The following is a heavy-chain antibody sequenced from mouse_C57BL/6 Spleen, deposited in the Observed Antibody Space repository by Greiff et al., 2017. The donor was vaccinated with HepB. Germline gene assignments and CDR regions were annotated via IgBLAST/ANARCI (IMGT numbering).Heavy chain of an antibody. J-gene: IGHJ4*01. D-gene: IGHD1-1*01. V-gene: IGHV1-7*01. Sequence: QVQLQQSGAELAKPGASVKLSCKASGYTFTSYWMHWVKQRPGQGLEWIGYINPSSGYTKYNQKFKDKATLTADKSSSTAYMQLSSLTYEDSAVYYCAKSKVPYGSNYGGVAMDYWGQGTSVTVSS. CDR2: INPSSGYT. CDR3: AKSKVPYGSNYGGVAMDY. CDR1: GYTFTSYW.